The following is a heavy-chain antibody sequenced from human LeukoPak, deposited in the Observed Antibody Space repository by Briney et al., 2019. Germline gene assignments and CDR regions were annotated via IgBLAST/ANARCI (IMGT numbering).Heavy chain of an antibody. CDR2: ISGSGGST. V-gene: IGHV3-23*01. CDR1: GFTFSSYS. Sequence: PGGSLRLSCAASGFTFSSYSMNWVRQAPGKGLEWVSAISGSGGSTYYADSVKGRFTISRDNSKNTLYLQMNSLRAEDTAVYYCAKDNGYCGGDCYPYFDYWGQGTLVTVSS. CDR3: AKDNGYCGGDCYPYFDY. D-gene: IGHD2-21*02. J-gene: IGHJ4*02.